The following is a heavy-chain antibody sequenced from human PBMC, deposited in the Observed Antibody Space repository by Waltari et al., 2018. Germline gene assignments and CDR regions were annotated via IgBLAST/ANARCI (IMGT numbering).Heavy chain of an antibody. D-gene: IGHD1-20*01. V-gene: IGHV3-23*01. CDR2: ISVRDAT. Sequence: EVQLLESGGGLIQPGGSLRLSCQASGLTSFTHAINWVRQAPGKGLGWVSAISVRDATYYADSVKGRFTVSRDYSDNTIHLQMDSLRAEDTAVYFCAKPFYNWDDPLHSWGQGAPVIVSS. CDR3: AKPFYNWDDPLHS. CDR1: GLTSFTHA. J-gene: IGHJ1*01.